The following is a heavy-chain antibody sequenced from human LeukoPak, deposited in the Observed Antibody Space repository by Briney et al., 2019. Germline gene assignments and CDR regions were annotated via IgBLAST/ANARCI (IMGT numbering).Heavy chain of an antibody. CDR2: IDYSGRT. CDR1: GGSISSYY. V-gene: IGHV4-59*01. J-gene: IGHJ4*02. Sequence: SETLSLTCTVSGGSISSYYWSWIRQPPGKGLEWIAYIDYSGRTNYNPSLKTRVTTSVDTSKNQCFLKLSSVTASDTAVFYCASIPVAPTGYYFDYWGQGTLVTVSS. D-gene: IGHD6-19*01. CDR3: ASIPVAPTGYYFDY.